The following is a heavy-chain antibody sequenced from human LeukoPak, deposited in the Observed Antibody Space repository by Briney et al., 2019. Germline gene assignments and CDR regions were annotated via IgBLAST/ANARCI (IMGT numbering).Heavy chain of an antibody. D-gene: IGHD3-22*01. Sequence: PGGSLRLSCAASGFTFSSYDMHWVRQATGKGLEWVSAIGTAGDTYYPGSVKGRFTISRDNAKSSLYLQMNSLRADDTAVYYCARDRALYDSRRGYYYTEDDYWGQGTLVTVSS. CDR3: ARDRALYDSRRGYYYTEDDY. V-gene: IGHV3-13*01. J-gene: IGHJ4*02. CDR1: GFTFSSYD. CDR2: IGTAGDT.